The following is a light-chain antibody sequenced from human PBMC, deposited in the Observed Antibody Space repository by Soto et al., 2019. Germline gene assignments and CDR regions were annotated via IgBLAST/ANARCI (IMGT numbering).Light chain of an antibody. Sequence: EIVLTQSPGTLSLSPGERATLSCRASQRVSSGYVAWYQQKPGQAPRLLIYGASSRATGIPDRFRASASGTEFTLTISSLQSEDFAVYYCQQYNNWPPITFGQGTRLEIK. CDR1: QRVSSGY. J-gene: IGKJ5*01. CDR2: GAS. CDR3: QQYNNWPPIT. V-gene: IGKV3-20*01.